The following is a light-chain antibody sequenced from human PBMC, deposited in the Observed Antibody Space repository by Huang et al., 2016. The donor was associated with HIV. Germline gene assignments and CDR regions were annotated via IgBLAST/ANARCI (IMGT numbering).Light chain of an antibody. CDR2: AAS. Sequence: DIQMTQSPSSLSASVGDRVSITCRASQGISSYLAWYQQKPGKAPKLLLYAASRLESGVPSRFSGSGSGTDYTLTISNLQPEDFATYYCQHYYGTRWTFGQGTKVEIK. J-gene: IGKJ1*01. CDR1: QGISSY. V-gene: IGKV1-NL1*01. CDR3: QHYYGTRWT.